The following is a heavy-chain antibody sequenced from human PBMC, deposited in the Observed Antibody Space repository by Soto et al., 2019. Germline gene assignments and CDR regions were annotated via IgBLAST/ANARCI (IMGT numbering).Heavy chain of an antibody. J-gene: IGHJ6*03. V-gene: IGHV3-23*01. Sequence: EVQLLESGGGLVQPGESLRLSCAASGFTFSSYAMSWVRQAPGKGLEWVSAISGSGGSTYYADSVKGRFTISRDNSKNTLYLQMNSLRAEDTAVYYCAKVRDYEWAYYYYYMDVWGKGTTVTVSS. CDR1: GFTFSSYA. D-gene: IGHD4-17*01. CDR2: ISGSGGST. CDR3: AKVRDYEWAYYYYYMDV.